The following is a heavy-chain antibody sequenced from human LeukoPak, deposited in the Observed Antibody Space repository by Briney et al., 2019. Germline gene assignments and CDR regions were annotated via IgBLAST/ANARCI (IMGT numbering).Heavy chain of an antibody. D-gene: IGHD6-13*01. CDR1: GGSISSGGYY. J-gene: IGHJ2*01. V-gene: IGHV4-31*03. CDR3: ARVAAPPWYFDI. Sequence: PSETLSLTCTVSGGSISSGGYYWSWIRQHPGKGLEWIGYIYYSGSTYYNPSLKSRVTISVDTSKNQFSLKLSSVTAADTAVYYCARVAAPPWYFDIWGRGTLVTVSS. CDR2: IYYSGST.